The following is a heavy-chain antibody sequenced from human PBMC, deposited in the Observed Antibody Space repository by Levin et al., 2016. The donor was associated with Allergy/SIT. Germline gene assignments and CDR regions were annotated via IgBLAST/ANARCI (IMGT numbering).Heavy chain of an antibody. V-gene: IGHV4-34*01. CDR1: GESVSAYF. CDR2: INHGGST. J-gene: IGHJ4*02. Sequence: GSLRLSCAVYGESVSAYFWSWIRQSPGKGLEWIGEINHGGSTNYNPSFKSRVTISLDTSKNQFSLRMTSVTAADTAVYFCAREGTGFNFGNFGYWGQGTLVTVSS. CDR3: AREGTGFNFGNFGY. D-gene: IGHD5-24*01.